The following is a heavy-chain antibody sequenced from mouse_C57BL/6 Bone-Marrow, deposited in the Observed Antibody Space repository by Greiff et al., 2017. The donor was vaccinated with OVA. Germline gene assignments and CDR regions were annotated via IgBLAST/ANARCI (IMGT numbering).Heavy chain of an antibody. CDR2: FHPYNDDT. V-gene: IGHV1-47*01. CDR1: GYTFTTSP. D-gene: IGHD2-4*01. J-gene: IGHJ3*01. CDR3: ERPGDYVGDWFAY. Sequence: VQLQQSGAELVKPGASVKMSCKASGYTFTTSPIEWMKQNHGKSLEWIGNFHPYNDDTKYNEKFKGKATLTVEKSSSTVYLELSRLTSDDSAVYYCERPGDYVGDWFAYWGQGTLVTVSA.